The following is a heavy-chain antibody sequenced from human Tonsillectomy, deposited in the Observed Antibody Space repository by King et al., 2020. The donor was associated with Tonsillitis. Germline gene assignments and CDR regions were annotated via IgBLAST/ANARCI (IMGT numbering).Heavy chain of an antibody. CDR2: IVVGSDKT. CDR3: AAAHGVIGHWGY. CDR1: GFTFTSSA. Sequence: QLVQSGPEVKKPGTSVKVSCKASGFTFTSSAVQWVRQARGQRLEWIGWIVVGSDKTNYAQNFQERVTITRDMSTSTAYMELSSLRSEDTAVYYCAAAHGVIGHWGYWGQGTLVTVSS. D-gene: IGHD3-16*01. J-gene: IGHJ4*02. V-gene: IGHV1-58*01.